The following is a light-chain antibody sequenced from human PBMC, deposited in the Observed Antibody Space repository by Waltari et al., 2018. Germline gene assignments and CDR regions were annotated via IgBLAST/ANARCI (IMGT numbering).Light chain of an antibody. Sequence: DIVMTQTPLSLSVTPGEPASISCRSSQSLLHSNGNTYLFWYLQRPGQPPRLLIYRISNRFSGVPDRFSGSGSGTDFTLKISRVEAEDVGVYYCMKAIETPFTSGPGTRLAIK. CDR1: QSLLHSNGNTY. CDR3: MKAIETPFT. CDR2: RIS. V-gene: IGKV2-29*02. J-gene: IGKJ3*01.